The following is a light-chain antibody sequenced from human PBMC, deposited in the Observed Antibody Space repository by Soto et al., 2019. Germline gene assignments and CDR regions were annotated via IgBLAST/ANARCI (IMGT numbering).Light chain of an antibody. Sequence: QSALTQPASVSGSPGQSITISCTGTNSDIGGYNYVSWYQQYPGKAPKLIIYEVINRPSGVSNRFSGSKSGSTASLTISGLQAEDEADYYCSSYTSSTTPVFGGGTKVTVL. J-gene: IGLJ3*02. CDR3: SSYTSSTTPV. CDR1: NSDIGGYNY. V-gene: IGLV2-14*01. CDR2: EVI.